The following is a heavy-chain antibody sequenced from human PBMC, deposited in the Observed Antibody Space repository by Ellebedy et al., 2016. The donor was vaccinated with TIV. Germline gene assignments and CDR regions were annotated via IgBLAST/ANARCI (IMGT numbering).Heavy chain of an antibody. CDR1: GGSIRSGDYY. Sequence: SETLSLXXTVSGGSIRSGDYYWTWVRQHPAKGLEWLGYIYYSGNTYFNPSLKSRLTMSVDTSENQFSLTLNSMTAADTAVYYCARININLIVIELWGRGTLVTVSS. D-gene: IGHD3-22*01. CDR3: ARININLIVIEL. J-gene: IGHJ1*01. CDR2: IYYSGNT. V-gene: IGHV4-31*03.